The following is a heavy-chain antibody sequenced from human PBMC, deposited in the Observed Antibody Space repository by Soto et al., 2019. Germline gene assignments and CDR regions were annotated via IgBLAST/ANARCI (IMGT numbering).Heavy chain of an antibody. J-gene: IGHJ5*02. CDR3: ARARTMKNWFDP. CDR2: INHSGST. Sequence: QVQLQQWGAGLLKPSETLSLTCAVYGGSFSGYYWSWIRQPPGKGLEWIGEINHSGSTNYNPSLKSRVTISVDTSKNQCSLKLSSVTAADTAVYYCARARTMKNWFDPWGQGTLVTVSS. V-gene: IGHV4-34*01. D-gene: IGHD3-22*01. CDR1: GGSFSGYY.